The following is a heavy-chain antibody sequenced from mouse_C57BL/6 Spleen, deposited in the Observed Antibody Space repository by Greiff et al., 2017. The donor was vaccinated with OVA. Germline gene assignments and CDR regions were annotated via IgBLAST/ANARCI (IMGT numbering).Heavy chain of an antibody. CDR2: IYPGSGNT. CDR3: AREGNYYGSSLRYFDV. D-gene: IGHD1-1*01. CDR1: GYTFTDYY. J-gene: IGHJ1*03. Sequence: VQLQQSGPELVKPGASVKISCKASGYTFTDYYINWVKQRPGQGLEWIGWIYPGSGNTKYNEKFKGKATLPVDTSSSPAYMQLSSLTSEDSAVYFCAREGNYYGSSLRYFDVWGTGTTVTVSS. V-gene: IGHV1-84*01.